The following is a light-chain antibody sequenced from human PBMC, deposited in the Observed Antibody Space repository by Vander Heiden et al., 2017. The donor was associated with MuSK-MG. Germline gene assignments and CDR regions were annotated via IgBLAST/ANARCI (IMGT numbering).Light chain of an antibody. CDR2: DAS. CDR1: QDITNY. CDR3: QHYANVPST. Sequence: DIQMTQSPSSLSASIGDRVTITCQASQDITNYLNWYQQRPGKAPKLLIYDASSLETGVPSRFSGSGSGTHFTFIITSLQPEDIATYYCQHYANVPSTFGQGTKLEI. V-gene: IGKV1-33*01. J-gene: IGKJ2*01.